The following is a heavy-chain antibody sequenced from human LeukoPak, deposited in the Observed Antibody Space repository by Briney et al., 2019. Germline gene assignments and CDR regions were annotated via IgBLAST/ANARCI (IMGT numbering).Heavy chain of an antibody. CDR2: IYNTGET. D-gene: IGHD3-3*01. CDR1: GFTVSNNY. Sequence: GGSLRLSCAASGFTVSNNYMSWVRQAPGKGLEWVSCIYNTGETYYADSVKGRFTISRDNSKNTLYLQMNSLRAEDTAVYFCASSTYYDFWSGYWVLDYWGQGTLVTVSS. V-gene: IGHV3-53*01. CDR3: ASSTYYDFWSGYWVLDY. J-gene: IGHJ4*02.